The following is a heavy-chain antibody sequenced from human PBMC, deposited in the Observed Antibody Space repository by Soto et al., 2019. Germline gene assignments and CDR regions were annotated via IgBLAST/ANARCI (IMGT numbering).Heavy chain of an antibody. V-gene: IGHV3-30*18. D-gene: IGHD6-13*01. CDR2: ISYDGSNK. J-gene: IGHJ4*02. CDR3: AKDRKSSSWYGRLVPYFDY. Sequence: GGSLRLSCAASGFPFSNYGMHWVRQAPGKGLVWVAVISYDGSNKYYADSVKGRFTISRDNSKNTLYLQMNSLRAEDTAVYYCAKDRKSSSWYGRLVPYFDYWGQGTLVTVSS. CDR1: GFPFSNYG.